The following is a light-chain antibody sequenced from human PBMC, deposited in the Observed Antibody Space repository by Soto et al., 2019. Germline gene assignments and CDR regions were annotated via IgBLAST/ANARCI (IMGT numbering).Light chain of an antibody. CDR2: GAS. V-gene: IGKV3-20*01. Sequence: EIVLTQYPGTLSLSPGERATLSCRASQSFSSNLAWYQQKPGQAPRLLTYGASSRATGIPDRFSGGGSGTDFTLTVTRLEPEDFAVYYCQQYGSSITFGQGTRLEI. CDR3: QQYGSSIT. CDR1: QSFSSN. J-gene: IGKJ5*01.